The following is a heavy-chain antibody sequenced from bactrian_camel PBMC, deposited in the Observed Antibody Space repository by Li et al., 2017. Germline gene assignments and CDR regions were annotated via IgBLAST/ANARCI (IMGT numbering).Heavy chain of an antibody. CDR3: AASGLYSCGGNWRFVTPGQFSG. Sequence: VQLVESGGGSAQAGGSLRLSCTASGYTYGGYCMGWFRQTPGKEREGVAAISTRGVNTYYAASVKGRFTISRDNAKNTLYLQLNSLKTEDTATYYCAASGLYSCGGNWRFVTPGQFSGWGQGTQVTVSS. CDR2: ISTRGVNT. D-gene: IGHD8*01. J-gene: IGHJ4*01. V-gene: IGHV3S40*01. CDR1: GYTYGGYC.